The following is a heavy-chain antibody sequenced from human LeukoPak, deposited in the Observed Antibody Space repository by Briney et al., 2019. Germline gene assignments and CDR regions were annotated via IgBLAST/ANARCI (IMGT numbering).Heavy chain of an antibody. CDR1: GVAFSNYY. J-gene: IGHJ4*02. CDR3: TRAVAGHPD. Sequence: PSGTLSLTCAVSGVAFSNYYWSWVRQSPRKGLEWIGEINHSGYTNYNPSLKSRVTMSIDTSKNQFSLMLTSVTAADTAVYYCTRAVAGHPDWGQGTLVTVSS. CDR2: INHSGYT. V-gene: IGHV4-34*01. D-gene: IGHD6-19*01.